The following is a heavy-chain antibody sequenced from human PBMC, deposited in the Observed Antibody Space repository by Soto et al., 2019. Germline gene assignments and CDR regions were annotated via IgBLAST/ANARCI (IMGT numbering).Heavy chain of an antibody. J-gene: IGHJ4*02. Sequence: GGSLRLSCAASGFTFSTYNMNWVRQAPGKGLEWVSYISSSSSTIYYPDSVKGRFTISRDNAKNSLYLQMNSLTDEDTAVYYCARGTGYSSSWYLDYWGQGTLVTVSS. V-gene: IGHV3-48*02. CDR3: ARGTGYSSSWYLDY. CDR2: ISSSSSTI. D-gene: IGHD6-13*01. CDR1: GFTFSTYN.